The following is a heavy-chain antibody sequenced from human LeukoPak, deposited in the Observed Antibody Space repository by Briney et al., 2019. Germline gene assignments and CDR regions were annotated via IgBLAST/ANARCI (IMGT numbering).Heavy chain of an antibody. CDR2: INEDGSEI. CDR3: ARDPKRITMVP. CDR1: GFTLSSYA. D-gene: IGHD3-10*01. Sequence: GGSLRLSCAASGFTLSSYAMSWVRQAPGKGLEWVASINEDGSEIHYVDSVKGRFTISRDNAKNSLYLQMNSLRAEDTAVYYCARDPKRITMVPWGLGTLVTVSS. J-gene: IGHJ5*02. V-gene: IGHV3-7*01.